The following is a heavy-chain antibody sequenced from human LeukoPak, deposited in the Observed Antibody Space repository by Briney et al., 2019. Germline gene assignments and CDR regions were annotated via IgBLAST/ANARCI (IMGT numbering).Heavy chain of an antibody. Sequence: QPGGSLRLSCAVSGFTFSSYWMNWVRQAPGKGLEWVANINQDGSEKYYVDSVKGRFTISRDSAKNSLYLQMNSLRAEDTAMYYCARVTGDTSSYRPCNYWGQGTLVTVSS. CDR2: INQDGSEK. CDR3: ARVTGDTSSYRPCNY. CDR1: GFTFSSYW. V-gene: IGHV3-7*01. J-gene: IGHJ4*02. D-gene: IGHD3-22*01.